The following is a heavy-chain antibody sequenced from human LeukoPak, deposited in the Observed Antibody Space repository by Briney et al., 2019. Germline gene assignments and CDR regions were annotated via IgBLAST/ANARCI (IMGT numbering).Heavy chain of an antibody. CDR2: IYSGGST. J-gene: IGHJ4*02. CDR1: GFTVSSNY. CDR3: ASSGYTY. Sequence: GGSLILSCAASGFTVSSNYMSWVRQAPGKGLEWVSVIYSGGSTYYADSVKGRFTISRDNSKNTLYLQMNSLRAEDTAVYYCASSGYTYWGQGTLVTVSS. D-gene: IGHD3-22*01. V-gene: IGHV3-53*01.